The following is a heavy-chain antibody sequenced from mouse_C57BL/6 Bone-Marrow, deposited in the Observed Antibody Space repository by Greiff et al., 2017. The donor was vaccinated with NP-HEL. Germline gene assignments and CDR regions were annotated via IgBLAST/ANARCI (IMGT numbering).Heavy chain of an antibody. Sequence: QVQLQQSGAELARPGASVKLSCKASGYTFTSYGISWVKQRTGQGLEWIGEIYPRSGNTYYNEKFKGKATLTADKSSSTAYVGLRSLTSEDSAFYFCAREGVITTKFYYYAMDYWGQGTSVTVSS. CDR2: IYPRSGNT. D-gene: IGHD2-4*01. CDR1: GYTFTSYG. V-gene: IGHV1-81*01. CDR3: AREGVITTKFYYYAMDY. J-gene: IGHJ4*01.